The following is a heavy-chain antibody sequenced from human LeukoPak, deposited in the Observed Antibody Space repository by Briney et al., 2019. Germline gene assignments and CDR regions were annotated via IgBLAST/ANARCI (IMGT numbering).Heavy chain of an antibody. CDR1: GFSFSDYY. CDR2: SRSKGHRYST. D-gene: IGHD2-8*02. J-gene: IGHJ4*02. V-gene: IGHV3-72*01. Sequence: PGGSLRLSCAASGFSFSDYYMDWVRQVPGKGLEWIARSRSKGHRYSTEYAASVRGRFTVSRDESKDLLFLQMTSLKSEDTAVYYCARGSYCSGGVCPAPFDSWGQGSLVTVSS. CDR3: ARGSYCSGGVCPAPFDS.